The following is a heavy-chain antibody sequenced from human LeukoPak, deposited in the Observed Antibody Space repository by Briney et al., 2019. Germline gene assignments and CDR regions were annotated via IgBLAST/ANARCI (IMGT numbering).Heavy chain of an antibody. CDR3: ASLYSYGMDV. CDR1: GFTVSSKD. Sequence: GGSLRLSCAASGFTVSSKDMNWVRQAPGKGLGWVSVLYSGGRTYYADSVKGRFTISRDNSKNTLYLQMNSLRAEDTAVYYCASLYSYGMDVWGQGTTVTVSS. V-gene: IGHV3-53*01. J-gene: IGHJ6*02. CDR2: LYSGGRT. D-gene: IGHD2-2*02.